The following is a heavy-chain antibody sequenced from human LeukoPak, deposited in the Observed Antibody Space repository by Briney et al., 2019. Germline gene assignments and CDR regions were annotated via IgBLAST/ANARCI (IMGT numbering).Heavy chain of an antibody. Sequence: SQTLSLTCAVSGGSISSGGYSWSWIRQPPGKGLEWIGYVYHSGSTYYNPSLKSRVTISVDRSKNQFSLKLSSVTAADTAVYYCARSHSSGWYNWIDPWGQGTLVTVSS. CDR3: ARSHSSGWYNWIDP. D-gene: IGHD6-19*01. CDR2: VYHSGST. CDR1: GGSISSGGYS. J-gene: IGHJ5*02. V-gene: IGHV4-30-2*01.